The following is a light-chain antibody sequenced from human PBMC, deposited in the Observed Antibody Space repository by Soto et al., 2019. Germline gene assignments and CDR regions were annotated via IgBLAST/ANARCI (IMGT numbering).Light chain of an antibody. J-gene: IGKJ2*01. CDR3: QYDSS. CDR1: QSVSIW. Sequence: DIQMTQSPSTLSASVGDRVTITCRASQSVSIWLAWYQQKPGKAPRLLIYDAASLKTGVPSRFSGSGSGTNCALTISSLQPDDFATYYCQYDSSFGQGTK. V-gene: IGKV1-5*01. CDR2: DAA.